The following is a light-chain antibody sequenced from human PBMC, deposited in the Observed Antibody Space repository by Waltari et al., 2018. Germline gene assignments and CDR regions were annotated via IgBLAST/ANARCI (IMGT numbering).Light chain of an antibody. Sequence: QSALTQPPSASGSPGQSVTISCTGTSSDIGGYNYVSWYQQRPGKAPKLLIYEVTKRPSGVPDRFSCSKSANTASLTVSGLQSEDEADYYCSSYAGSNYVAFGGGTKLTVL. CDR1: SSDIGGYNY. J-gene: IGLJ2*01. CDR3: SSYAGSNYVA. CDR2: EVT. V-gene: IGLV2-8*01.